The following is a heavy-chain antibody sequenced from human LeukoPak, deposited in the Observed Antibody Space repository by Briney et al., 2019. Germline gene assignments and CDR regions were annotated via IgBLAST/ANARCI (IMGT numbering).Heavy chain of an antibody. D-gene: IGHD2-15*01. Sequence: PSETLSLTCTVSGGSISSSSYYWGWIRQPPGKGVEWIGSIYYSGSTYYNPSLKSRVTISVDTSKNQFSLKLSSVTAADTAVYYCARHERTSYCNGGSCELLDDWGQGTLVTVSS. V-gene: IGHV4-39*01. J-gene: IGHJ4*02. CDR3: ARHERTSYCNGGSCELLDD. CDR1: GGSISSSSYY. CDR2: IYYSGST.